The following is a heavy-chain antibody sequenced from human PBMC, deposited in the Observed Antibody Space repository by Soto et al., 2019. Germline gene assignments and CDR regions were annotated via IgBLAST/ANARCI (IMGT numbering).Heavy chain of an antibody. CDR2: IIPIFGTA. J-gene: IGHJ6*02. Sequence: QVQLVQSGADVKKPESSVKVSCKASGGTFSSYAISWVRQAPGQGLEWMGGIIPIFGTANYAQKFQGRVTITADESTSTAYMELSSLRSEDTAVYYCARDLGYSSPPNYYYGMDVWGQGTTVTVSS. V-gene: IGHV1-69*01. CDR1: GGTFSSYA. CDR3: ARDLGYSSPPNYYYGMDV. D-gene: IGHD6-13*01.